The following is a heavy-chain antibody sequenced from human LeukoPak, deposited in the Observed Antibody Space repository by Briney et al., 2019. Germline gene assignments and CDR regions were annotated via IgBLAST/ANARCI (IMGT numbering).Heavy chain of an antibody. J-gene: IGHJ5*02. CDR1: GGTFSSYA. CDR3: ARDMTYCTNGVCLAPWFDP. CDR2: IIPIFGTA. V-gene: IGHV1-69*13. D-gene: IGHD2-8*01. Sequence: SVKVSCKASGGTFSSYAISWVRQAPGQGLEWMGGIIPIFGTANYAQKFQGRVTITADESTSTAYMEPSSLRSEDTAVYYCARDMTYCTNGVCLAPWFDPWGQGTLVTVSS.